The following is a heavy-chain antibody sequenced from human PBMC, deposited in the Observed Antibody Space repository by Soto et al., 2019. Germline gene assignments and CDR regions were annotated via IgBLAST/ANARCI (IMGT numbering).Heavy chain of an antibody. CDR2: ISGSGGST. CDR1: GFTFSSYA. CDR3: AKSIGDIELLPAPTGRLYYYYGMDV. Sequence: EVQLLESGGGLVQPGGSLRLSCAASGFTFSSYAMNWVRQAPGKGLEWVSTISGSGGSTYYTDSVKGRFTISRDNSKNTLYLQMNSLRAEDTAVYYCAKSIGDIELLPAPTGRLYYYYGMDVWGQGTTVTVSS. J-gene: IGHJ6*02. D-gene: IGHD2-2*01. V-gene: IGHV3-23*01.